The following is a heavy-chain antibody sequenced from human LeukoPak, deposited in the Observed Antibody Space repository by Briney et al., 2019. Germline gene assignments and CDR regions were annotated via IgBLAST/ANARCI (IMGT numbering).Heavy chain of an antibody. Sequence: GVLRLSCAASGFTFSSYGMHWVRQAPGKGLEWVAFIRYDGSNKYYADSVKGRFTISRDNSKNTLYLQMNSLGAEDTAVYYCARGRWGVAGYYFDYWGQGTLVTVSS. CDR2: IRYDGSNK. CDR1: GFTFSSYG. V-gene: IGHV3-30*02. D-gene: IGHD6-19*01. J-gene: IGHJ4*02. CDR3: ARGRWGVAGYYFDY.